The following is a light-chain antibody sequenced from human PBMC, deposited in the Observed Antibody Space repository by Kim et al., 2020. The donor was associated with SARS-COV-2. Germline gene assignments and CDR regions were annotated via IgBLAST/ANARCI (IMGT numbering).Light chain of an antibody. CDR2: LDSNSCH. CDR3: QTWVPGIVV. CDR1: SGHSSFA. V-gene: IGLV4-69*01. Sequence: QPVLTQSPSASASLGASVKLTCTLSSGHSSFAIAWHQQQPDRGPRFLMKLDSNSCHIKGDGIPDRFSGSSSGSERYLTISSLQSDDEADYYCQTWVPGIVVFGGGTQLTVL. J-gene: IGLJ2*01.